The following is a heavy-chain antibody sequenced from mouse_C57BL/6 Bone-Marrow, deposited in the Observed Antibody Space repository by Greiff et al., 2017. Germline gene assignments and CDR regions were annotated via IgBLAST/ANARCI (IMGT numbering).Heavy chain of an antibody. CDR3: ASAGPLGRSFDY. J-gene: IGHJ2*01. V-gene: IGHV1-55*01. CDR2: IYPTGGRT. D-gene: IGHD4-1*01. Sequence: QVQLKQPGAELVKPGASVKMSCKASGYTFTSYWITWVKRRPGQGLEWIGDIYPTGGRTNYNEKFKSKAILTVDTSSNTAYMQLSSLTSEDSAVFYGASAGPLGRSFDYWGQGTTLTVSS. CDR1: GYTFTSYW.